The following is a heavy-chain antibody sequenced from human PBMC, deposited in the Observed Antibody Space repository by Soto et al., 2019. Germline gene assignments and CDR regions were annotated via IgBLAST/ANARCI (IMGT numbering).Heavy chain of an antibody. D-gene: IGHD3-10*01. CDR2: IIPIFGTA. V-gene: IGHV1-69*13. Sequence: SVKVSCTASGGTFSSYAISWVRQAPGQGLEWMGGIIPIFGTANYAQKFQGRVTITADESTSTAYMELSSLRSEDTAVYYCARRGYGSGSYYMDSIGYYGMDVWGQGTTVTVSS. CDR3: ARRGYGSGSYYMDSIGYYGMDV. J-gene: IGHJ6*02. CDR1: GGTFSSYA.